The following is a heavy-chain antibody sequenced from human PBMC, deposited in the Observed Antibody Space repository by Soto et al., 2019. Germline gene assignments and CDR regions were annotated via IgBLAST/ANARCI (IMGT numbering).Heavy chain of an antibody. Sequence: SETLSLTCTVSGGSIGSYYWSWIRQKPGKGLEWIGYIYYSGSTNYNPSLKSRVTISVDTSKNRFSLRLSSVTAADTAVYYCAAVPAAIRSGFLFDPWGQGTLVTVSS. V-gene: IGHV4-59*01. J-gene: IGHJ5*02. CDR1: GGSIGSYY. CDR2: IYYSGST. CDR3: AAVPAAIRSGFLFDP. D-gene: IGHD2-2*01.